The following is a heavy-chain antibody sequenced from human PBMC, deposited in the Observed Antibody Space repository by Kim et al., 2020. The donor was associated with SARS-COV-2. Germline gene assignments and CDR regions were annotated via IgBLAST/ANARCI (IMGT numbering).Heavy chain of an antibody. J-gene: IGHJ3*02. Sequence: ADSVKGRFTISRDNSKNTLYLQMNSLRAEDTAVYYCAKLRYSGYNDAFDIWGQGTMVTVSS. D-gene: IGHD5-12*01. CDR3: AKLRYSGYNDAFDI. V-gene: IGHV3-30*02.